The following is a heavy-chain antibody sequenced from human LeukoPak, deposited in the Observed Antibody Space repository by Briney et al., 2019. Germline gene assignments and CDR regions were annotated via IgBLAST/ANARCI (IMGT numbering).Heavy chain of an antibody. CDR3: ARVWYSSSWYLFDY. D-gene: IGHD6-13*01. CDR2: IYSGGST. J-gene: IGHJ4*02. V-gene: IGHV3-53*01. Sequence: GESLKISCKGSGYSFTSYWIAWVRQMPGKGLEWGSVIYSGGSTYYADSVKGRFTISRDNSKNTLYLQMNSLRAEDTAVYYCARVWYSSSWYLFDYWGQGTLVTVSS. CDR1: GYSFTSYW.